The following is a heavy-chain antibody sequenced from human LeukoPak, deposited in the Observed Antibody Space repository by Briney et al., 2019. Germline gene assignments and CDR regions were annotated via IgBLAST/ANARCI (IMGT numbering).Heavy chain of an antibody. D-gene: IGHD3-22*01. Sequence: VASVKVSCKASGYTFTSYGISWVRQAPGQGLEWMGWISAYNGNTNYAQKLQGRVTMTTDTSTSTAYMELSSLRSEDTAVYYCARGREGHMIVVAYFDYWGQGTLVTVSS. CDR1: GYTFTSYG. CDR2: ISAYNGNT. CDR3: ARGREGHMIVVAYFDY. J-gene: IGHJ4*02. V-gene: IGHV1-18*01.